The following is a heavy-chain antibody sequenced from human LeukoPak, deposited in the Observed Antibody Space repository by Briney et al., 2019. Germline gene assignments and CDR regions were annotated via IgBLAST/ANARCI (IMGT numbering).Heavy chain of an antibody. D-gene: IGHD6-13*01. CDR1: GASIENHY. Sequence: PSETLSLTCTVSGASIENHYWSWIRQPAGKGLEWIGRFEPSGTTKYNPSLKSRITVSVDTSKNQFSLELNSVTAADTAVCYCAKEGAAAGPDFDLWDQEPWSSSPQ. J-gene: IGHJ4*02. CDR3: AKEGAAAGPDFDL. V-gene: IGHV4-4*07. CDR2: FEPSGTT.